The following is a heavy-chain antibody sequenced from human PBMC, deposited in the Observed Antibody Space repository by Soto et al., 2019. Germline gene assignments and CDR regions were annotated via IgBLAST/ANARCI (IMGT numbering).Heavy chain of an antibody. CDR2: INPNSGGT. Sequence: ASVKVSCKASGYTFTGYYMHWVRQAPGQGLEWMGWINPNSGGTNYAQKFQGWVTMTRDTSISTAYMELSRLRSDDTAVYYCAREGGYCGSTSCYGDAFDLWGQGTMVTVS. V-gene: IGHV1-2*04. CDR1: GYTFTGYY. CDR3: AREGGYCGSTSCYGDAFDL. J-gene: IGHJ3*01. D-gene: IGHD2-2*01.